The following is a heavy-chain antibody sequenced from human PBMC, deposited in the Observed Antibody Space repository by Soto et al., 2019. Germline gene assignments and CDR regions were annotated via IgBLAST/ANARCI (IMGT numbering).Heavy chain of an antibody. Sequence: GGSLRLSCAASGFTFSSYAMSWVRQAPGKGLEWVSAISGSGGSTYYADYVKGRFTISRDNSKNTLYLQMNSLRAEDTAVYYCANKGYCSGGSCYSTDYWGQGTLVTVSS. CDR2: ISGSGGST. D-gene: IGHD2-15*01. CDR3: ANKGYCSGGSCYSTDY. CDR1: GFTFSSYA. V-gene: IGHV3-23*01. J-gene: IGHJ4*02.